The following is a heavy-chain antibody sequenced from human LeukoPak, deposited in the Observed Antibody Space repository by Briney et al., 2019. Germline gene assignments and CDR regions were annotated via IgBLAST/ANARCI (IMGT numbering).Heavy chain of an antibody. CDR3: ARVLLPLYYFDY. CDR1: GFTFSSYW. J-gene: IGHJ4*02. CDR2: IKQDGSEK. Sequence: PGGSLRLSCVASGFTFSSYWMSSVRQAPGKGLEWVANIKQDGSEKYYVDSVKGRFTISRDNAKNSLYLQMNSLRAEDTAVYYCARVLLPLYYFDYWGQGTLVTVSS. V-gene: IGHV3-7*01.